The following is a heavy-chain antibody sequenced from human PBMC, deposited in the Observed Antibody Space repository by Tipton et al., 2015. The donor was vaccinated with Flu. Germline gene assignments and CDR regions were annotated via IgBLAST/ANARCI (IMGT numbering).Heavy chain of an antibody. V-gene: IGHV4-61*05. D-gene: IGHD3-16*01. CDR3: ARHSRTRPFAL. Sequence: TLSLTCSVSGDSMTSSRYYWGWIRQPPGKGLEWIGYIYYSGTTDYNPSLKSRVSISVDTSTNQFSLRLRSVTAADTAVYYCARHSRTRPFALWGQGSLVTVSS. CDR2: IYYSGTT. CDR1: GDSMTSSRYY. J-gene: IGHJ4*02.